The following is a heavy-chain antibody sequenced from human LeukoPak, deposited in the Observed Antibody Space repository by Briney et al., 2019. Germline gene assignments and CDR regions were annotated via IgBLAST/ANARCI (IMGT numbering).Heavy chain of an antibody. CDR1: GYTFTSYG. CDR2: ISAYNGNT. V-gene: IGHV1-18*01. J-gene: IGHJ4*02. Sequence: ASVKVSCKASGYTFTSYGISWVRQAPGQGLEWMGWISAYNGNTNYAQKLQGRVTMTTDTSTSTAYMELGSLRSEDTAVYYCAARSAYVLAAASDYWGQGTLVTVSS. D-gene: IGHD6-13*01. CDR3: AARSAYVLAAASDY.